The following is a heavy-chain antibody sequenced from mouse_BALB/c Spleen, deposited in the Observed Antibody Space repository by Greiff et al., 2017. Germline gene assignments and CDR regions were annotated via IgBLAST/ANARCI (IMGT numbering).Heavy chain of an antibody. Sequence: EVQLVESGGDLVKPGGSLKHSCAASGFTFSSYGMSWVRQTPDKRLEWVATISSGGSYTYYPDSVKGRFTISRDNAKNTLYLQMSSLKSEDTAMYYCARGDGNAYAMDYWGQGTSVTVSS. CDR3: ARGDGNAYAMDY. J-gene: IGHJ4*01. D-gene: IGHD2-1*01. CDR2: ISSGGSYT. V-gene: IGHV5-6*01. CDR1: GFTFSSYG.